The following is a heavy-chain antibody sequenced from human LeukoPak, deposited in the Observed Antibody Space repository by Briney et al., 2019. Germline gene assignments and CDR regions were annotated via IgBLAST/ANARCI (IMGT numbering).Heavy chain of an antibody. D-gene: IGHD2-21*01. CDR3: ARGSVVVIAILSTLGALDY. Sequence: PSETLSLTCTVSGGSISSYYWSWIRQPPGKGLEWIGYIYYSGSTYYNPSLKSRVTISVDTSKNQFSLKLSSVTAADTAVYYCARGSVVVIAILSTLGALDYWGQGTLVTVSS. CDR1: GGSISSYY. CDR2: IYYSGST. V-gene: IGHV4-59*08. J-gene: IGHJ4*02.